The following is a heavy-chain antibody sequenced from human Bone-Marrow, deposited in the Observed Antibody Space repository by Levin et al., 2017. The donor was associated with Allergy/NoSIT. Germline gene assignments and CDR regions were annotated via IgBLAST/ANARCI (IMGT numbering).Heavy chain of an antibody. CDR1: GGTFSSYA. V-gene: IGHV1-69*13. J-gene: IGHJ6*02. CDR2: IIPIFGAA. D-gene: IGHD3-22*01. Sequence: SVKVSCKASGGTFSSYAISWVRQAPGQGLEWMGGIIPIFGAANYAQKFQGRVTITADESTSTAYMELSSLRSEDTAVYYCARPGYSSGYYYYYYGMDVWGQGTTVTVSS. CDR3: ARPGYSSGYYYYYYGMDV.